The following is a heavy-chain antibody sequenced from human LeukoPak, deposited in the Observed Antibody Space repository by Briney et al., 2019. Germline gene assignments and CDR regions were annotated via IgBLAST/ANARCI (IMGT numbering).Heavy chain of an antibody. CDR2: IYTSGST. CDR1: GSSISSYY. Sequence: PSETLSLTCTVSGSSISSYYWSWIRQPAGKGLEWIGRIYTSGSTNYNPSLKSRVTMSVDTSKNQFSLKLSSVTAADTAVYYCARDVSRVVVGSFDPWGQGTLVTVSS. V-gene: IGHV4-4*07. D-gene: IGHD2-2*01. J-gene: IGHJ5*02. CDR3: ARDVSRVVVGSFDP.